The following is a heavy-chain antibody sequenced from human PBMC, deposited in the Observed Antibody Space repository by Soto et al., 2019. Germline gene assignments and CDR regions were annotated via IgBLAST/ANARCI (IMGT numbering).Heavy chain of an antibody. Sequence: PGESLKISCKGSGYSFTSYWSNWVRQMPGKGLEWMGRIDPSDSYTNYSPSFQGHVTISADKSISTASLQWSSLKASDTPIYYCGRHPTGGAGFGRDTIFAYRRKRPLDPVS. D-gene: IGHD2-2*01. CDR2: IDPSDSYT. V-gene: IGHV5-10-1*01. J-gene: IGHJ4*02. CDR1: GYSFTSYW. CDR3: GRHPTGGAGFGRDTIFAY.